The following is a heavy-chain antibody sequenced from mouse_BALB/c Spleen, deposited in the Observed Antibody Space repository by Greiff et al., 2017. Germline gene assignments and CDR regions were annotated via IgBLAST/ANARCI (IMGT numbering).Heavy chain of an antibody. V-gene: IGHV5-6*01. CDR2: ISSGGSYT. Sequence: EVMLVESGGDLVKPGGSLKLSCAASGFTFSSYGMSWVRQTPDKRLEWVATISSGGSYTYYPDSVKGRFTISRDNAKNTLYLQMSSLKSEDTAMYYCASHGSKGFDYWGQGTTLTVSS. J-gene: IGHJ2*01. D-gene: IGHD1-1*01. CDR3: ASHGSKGFDY. CDR1: GFTFSSYG.